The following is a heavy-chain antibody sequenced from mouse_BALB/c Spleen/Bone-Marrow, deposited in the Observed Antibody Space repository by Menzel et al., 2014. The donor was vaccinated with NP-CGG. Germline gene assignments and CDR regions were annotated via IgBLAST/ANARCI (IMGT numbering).Heavy chain of an antibody. Sequence: EVKLVESGGGLVQPGESLKLSCESNEYEFPSHDMSWVRKTPEKRLELVAAINSDGGSTYYPDTMERRSIISRDNTKKTPYLQKSSLRSEDTTLYYCARHNYRYDDYAMDYWGQGTSVTVSS. CDR3: ARHNYRYDDYAMDY. D-gene: IGHD2-14*01. CDR2: INSDGGST. J-gene: IGHJ4*01. V-gene: IGHV5-2*01. CDR1: EYEFPSHD.